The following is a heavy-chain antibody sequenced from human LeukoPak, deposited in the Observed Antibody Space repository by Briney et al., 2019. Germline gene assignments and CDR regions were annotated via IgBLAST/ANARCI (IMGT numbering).Heavy chain of an antibody. CDR2: FDPEDGET. D-gene: IGHD3-22*01. V-gene: IGHV1-24*01. CDR3: ASEMGSRGYYFDAFDV. J-gene: IGHJ3*01. Sequence: ASVKVSCKASGNTLDELSIHWVRQAPGQGLEWMGGFDPEDGETIYARKFQGRLIMTEDSSTDTAYLQLSSLTSEDTAIYYCASEMGSRGYYFDAFDVWGQGTVVTVSS. CDR1: GNTLDELS.